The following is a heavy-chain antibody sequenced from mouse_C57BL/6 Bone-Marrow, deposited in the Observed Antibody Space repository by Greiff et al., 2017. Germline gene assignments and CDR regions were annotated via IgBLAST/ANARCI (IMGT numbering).Heavy chain of an antibody. D-gene: IGHD1-1*01. V-gene: IGHV14-1*01. CDR1: GFNIKDYY. J-gene: IGHJ4*01. CDR2: IDPEDGDT. CDR3: TTYLIYYYGSSYEDYAMDY. Sequence: EVQLQQPGAELVKPGASVKMSCKASGFNIKDYYMHWVKQRPEQGLEWIGRIDPEDGDTEYAPKFQGKATMTADTSSNTAYLQLSSLTSEDTAVYYCTTYLIYYYGSSYEDYAMDYWGQGTSVTVSS.